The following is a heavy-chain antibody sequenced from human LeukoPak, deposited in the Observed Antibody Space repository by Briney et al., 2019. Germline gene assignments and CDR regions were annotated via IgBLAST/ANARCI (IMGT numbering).Heavy chain of an antibody. J-gene: IGHJ4*02. Sequence: SQTLSLTCTVSGGSISSGDYYWSWIRQPPGKGLEWIGYIYYSGSTYYNPSLKSRVTISVDTSKNQFSLKLSSVTAADTAVYYGPRQFFGLKNNFDYWGQGTLVTVCS. V-gene: IGHV4-30-4*08. CDR2: IYYSGST. CDR1: GGSISSGDYY. D-gene: IGHD3-3*01. CDR3: PRQFFGLKNNFDY.